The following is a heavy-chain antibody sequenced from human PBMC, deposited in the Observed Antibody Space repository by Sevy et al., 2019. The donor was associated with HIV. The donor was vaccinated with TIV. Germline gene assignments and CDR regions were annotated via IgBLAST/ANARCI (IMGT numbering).Heavy chain of an antibody. J-gene: IGHJ4*02. CDR3: VRDGLWGFSYSLGC. V-gene: IGHV3-7*01. Sequence: GGSLRLSCAASGFSFSTYWMTWVRQAPGKGLEWVATMNQDGTERDYVDSVKGRFTISRDNTKTSLFLQMNSLSAEDTGVYYCVRDGLWGFSYSLGCWGQGTLVTVSS. CDR2: MNQDGTER. CDR1: GFSFSTYW. D-gene: IGHD2-21*01.